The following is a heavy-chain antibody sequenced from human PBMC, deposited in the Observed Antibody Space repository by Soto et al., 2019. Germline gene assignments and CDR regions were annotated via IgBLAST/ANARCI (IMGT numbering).Heavy chain of an antibody. CDR3: SRGGKGGMDV. V-gene: IGHV1-45*02. CDR2: ITPFNGNT. CDR1: GYTFTHRY. J-gene: IGHJ6*02. Sequence: SVKVSCKASGYTFTHRYLHWVRQAPGQALEWMGWITPFNGNTNYAQKFQDRVTITRERSMSTAYMELSSLSSEDTAMYYCSRGGKGGMDVWSQGTTVTVSS. D-gene: IGHD2-15*01.